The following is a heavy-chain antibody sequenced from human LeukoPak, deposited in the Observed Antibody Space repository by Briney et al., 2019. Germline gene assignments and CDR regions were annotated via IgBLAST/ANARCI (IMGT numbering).Heavy chain of an antibody. CDR3: ARGSVRASSSSLAKRSIPSFDP. V-gene: IGHV4-34*01. CDR1: GGSFSGYY. D-gene: IGHD6-6*01. CDR2: INHSGST. Sequence: SETLSLTCAVYGGSFSGYYWSRIRQPPGKGLEWIGEINHSGSTNYNPSLKSRVTISVDTSKNQFSLKLSSVTAADTAVYYCARGSVRASSSSLAKRSIPSFDPWGQGTLVTVSS. J-gene: IGHJ5*02.